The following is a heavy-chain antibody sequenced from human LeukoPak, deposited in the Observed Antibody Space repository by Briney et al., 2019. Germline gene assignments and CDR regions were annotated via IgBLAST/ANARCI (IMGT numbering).Heavy chain of an antibody. CDR2: ISWNSGSI. J-gene: IGHJ3*02. V-gene: IGHV3-9*01. Sequence: PGGSLRLSCAASGFTFDDYAMHWVRQAPGKGLEWVSGISWNSGSIGYADSVKGRFTISRVNAKNSLYLQMNSLRAEDTALFYCAKDRSSTLNAFDIWGQGTMVTVSS. CDR1: GFTFDDYA. CDR3: AKDRSSTLNAFDI. D-gene: IGHD6-13*01.